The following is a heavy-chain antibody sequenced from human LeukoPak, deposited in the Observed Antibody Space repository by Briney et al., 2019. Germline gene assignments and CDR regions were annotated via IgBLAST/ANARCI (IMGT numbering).Heavy chain of an antibody. J-gene: IGHJ4*02. CDR1: GGSISSGSYY. V-gene: IGHV4-61*02. Sequence: SGTLSLTCTVSGGSISSGSYYWSWIRQPAGKGLEWIGRIYTSGSTNYNPSLKSRVTMSVDTSKNQFSLKLSSVTAADTAVYYCASSSWYPIFDYWGQGTLVTVSS. D-gene: IGHD6-13*01. CDR3: ASSSWYPIFDY. CDR2: IYTSGST.